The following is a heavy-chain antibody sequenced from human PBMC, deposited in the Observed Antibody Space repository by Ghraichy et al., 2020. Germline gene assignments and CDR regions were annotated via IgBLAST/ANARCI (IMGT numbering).Heavy chain of an antibody. CDR2: IRSKAYGGAT. CDR1: GFTFGDHA. Sequence: GGSLRLSCTASGFTFGDHAMSWFRQAPGKGLEWVGFIRSKAYGGATEYAASVKGRFTISRDDSKSIAYLQMNSLKPEDTAIYYCTRDRSVYGDYAGDAFDIWGQGTMVTVSS. D-gene: IGHD4-17*01. V-gene: IGHV3-49*03. J-gene: IGHJ3*02. CDR3: TRDRSVYGDYAGDAFDI.